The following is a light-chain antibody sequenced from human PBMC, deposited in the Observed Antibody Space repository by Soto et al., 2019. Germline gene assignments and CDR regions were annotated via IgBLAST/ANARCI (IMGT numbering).Light chain of an antibody. V-gene: IGKV3-11*01. CDR2: DAS. CDR3: QQRSNWPLT. J-gene: IGKJ4*01. Sequence: EIVLTQSPATLSLSPGERATISCRASQSVSSYLAWYKQKPGQAPSLLIYDASNMATGIPDRFSGSGSGTDFTLTISSIEPEDCAVDYYQQRSNWPLTFGGVNKVELK. CDR1: QSVSSY.